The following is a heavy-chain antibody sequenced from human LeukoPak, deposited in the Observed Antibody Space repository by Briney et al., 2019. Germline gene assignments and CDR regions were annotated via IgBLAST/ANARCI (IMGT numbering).Heavy chain of an antibody. V-gene: IGHV1-2*06. D-gene: IGHD4-23*01. CDR3: AREPLDSGGNAFDY. CDR1: GYTFTGYY. Sequence: ASVKVSCKASGYTFTGYYMHWVRQAPGQGLEWMGRINPNSGGTNYAQKFQGRVTMTRDTSISTAYMELSRLRSDDTAVYYCAREPLDSGGNAFDYWGQGTLVTVSS. J-gene: IGHJ4*02. CDR2: INPNSGGT.